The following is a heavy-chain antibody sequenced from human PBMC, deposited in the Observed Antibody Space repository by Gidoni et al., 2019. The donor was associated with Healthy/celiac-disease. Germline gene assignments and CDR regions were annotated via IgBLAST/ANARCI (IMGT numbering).Heavy chain of an antibody. CDR1: GFTFSNAW. Sequence: EVQLVESGGGLVKPGGSLRLSCAASGFTFSNAWMSWVRQAPGKGLEWVGRIKSKTDGGTTDYAAPVKGRFTISRDDSKNTLYLQMNSLKTEDTAVYYCTTPPEGYCSSTSCPADYWGQGTLVTVSS. D-gene: IGHD2-2*01. V-gene: IGHV3-15*01. CDR2: IKSKTDGGTT. J-gene: IGHJ4*02. CDR3: TTPPEGYCSSTSCPADY.